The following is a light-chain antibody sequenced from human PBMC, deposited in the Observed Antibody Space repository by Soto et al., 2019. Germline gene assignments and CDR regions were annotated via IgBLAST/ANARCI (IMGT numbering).Light chain of an antibody. Sequence: DIQMTQSPSTLSASVGDRVTITCRASQNINTWLAWYHQKPGKAPKVLIYEASTLGSGVPSRFSGSGSGTEFTLTISSLQPEDFATYYCQQYQTVVWTFGQGTKVESK. CDR3: QQYQTVVWT. J-gene: IGKJ1*01. CDR2: EAS. V-gene: IGKV1-5*03. CDR1: QNINTW.